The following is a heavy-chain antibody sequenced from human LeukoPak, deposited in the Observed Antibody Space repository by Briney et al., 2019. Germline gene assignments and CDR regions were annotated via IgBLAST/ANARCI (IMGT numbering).Heavy chain of an antibody. CDR3: AKLRNEFWSGYYSPLDY. J-gene: IGHJ4*02. CDR2: ISGSGGST. CDR1: GFTFSSYV. Sequence: GGSLRLSCAASGFTFSSYVMSWVRQAPGKGLEWVSTISGSGGSTYYADSVKGRFTISRDNFKDTLYLQMNSLRAEDTAMYYCAKLRNEFWSGYYSPLDYWGQGTLVTVSS. D-gene: IGHD3-3*01. V-gene: IGHV3-23*01.